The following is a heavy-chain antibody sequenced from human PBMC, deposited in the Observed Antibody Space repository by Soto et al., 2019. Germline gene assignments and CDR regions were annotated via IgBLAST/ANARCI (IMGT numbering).Heavy chain of an antibody. D-gene: IGHD3-10*01. Sequence: QVQLQESGPGLVKPSQTLSLTCTVSGGSISSGDYCWSWIRQPPGKGLEWIGYIYYSGSTYYNPSLKSRVTISVDTSKNQFSLKLSSVTAADTAVYYCARVLLWFGELPYYFDYWGQGTLVTVSS. V-gene: IGHV4-30-4*01. CDR2: IYYSGST. CDR3: ARVLLWFGELPYYFDY. CDR1: GGSISSGDYC. J-gene: IGHJ4*02.